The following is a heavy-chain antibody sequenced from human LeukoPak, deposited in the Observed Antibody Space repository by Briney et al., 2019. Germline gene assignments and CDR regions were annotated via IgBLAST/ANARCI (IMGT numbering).Heavy chain of an antibody. V-gene: IGHV4-39*01. J-gene: IGHJ5*01. D-gene: IGHD5-12*01. CDR2: IYYSGST. Sequence: PSETLSLTCTVSGGSISSSSYYWGWIRQPPGKGLEWIGSIYYSGSTYYNPSLKSRVTISLDTSANHFSLQLNSVTAADTAVYYCVRHDGRGGATMGAFDSWGQGSLVTVSS. CDR1: GGSISSSSYY. CDR3: VRHDGRGGATMGAFDS.